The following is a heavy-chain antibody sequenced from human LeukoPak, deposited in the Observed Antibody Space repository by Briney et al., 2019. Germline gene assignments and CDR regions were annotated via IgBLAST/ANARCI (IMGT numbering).Heavy chain of an antibody. Sequence: SETLSLTCAVSGGSISSGGFSWSWIRQPPGKGLEWIGYIYHSGTTYYNPSLKSRVTISVDRSKNQFSLKLTSVTAADTAVYYCARVTTVTTFDYWGQGTLVTVSS. V-gene: IGHV4-30-2*01. CDR1: GGSISSGGFS. D-gene: IGHD4-17*01. J-gene: IGHJ4*02. CDR3: ARVTTVTTFDY. CDR2: IYHSGTT.